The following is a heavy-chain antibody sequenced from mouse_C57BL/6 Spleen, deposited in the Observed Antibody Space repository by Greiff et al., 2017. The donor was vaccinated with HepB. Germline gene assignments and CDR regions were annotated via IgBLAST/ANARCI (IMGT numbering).Heavy chain of an antibody. CDR2: IDPSDSYT. D-gene: IGHD1-1*01. CDR1: GYTFTSYW. Sequence: VQLQQPGAELVKPGASVKLSCKASGYTFTSYWLQWVKQRPGQGLEWSGEIDPSDSYTNCNQKFKGKSTLTVDTSSSTAYMQLSSLTSEDSAVYYCARTTVVAPDYWGQGTSVTVSS. CDR3: ARTTVVAPDY. J-gene: IGHJ4*01. V-gene: IGHV1-50*01.